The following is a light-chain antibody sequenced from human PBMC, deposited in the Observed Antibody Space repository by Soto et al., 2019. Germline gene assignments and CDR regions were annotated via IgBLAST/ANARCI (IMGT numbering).Light chain of an antibody. V-gene: IGKV3-15*01. CDR3: QQYNNWPLT. CDR1: QSVTSN. Sequence: EIVMTQSPATLSVSPGERATLSCRASQSVTSNLAWYQQKPGQPPRRLIYGASTRATGIPARFSGSGSGTEFTLTISSLHSEDFAVYYCQQYNNWPLTFGGGTQVEIK. CDR2: GAS. J-gene: IGKJ4*01.